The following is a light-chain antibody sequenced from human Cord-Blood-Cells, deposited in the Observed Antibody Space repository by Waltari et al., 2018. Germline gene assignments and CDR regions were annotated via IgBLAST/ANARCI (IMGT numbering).Light chain of an antibody. Sequence: SSELTQDPAVSVALGQTVRITCQGDSIRSYYASWYQQKPGQAPVLGIYGKNNRTSGIPDRFSGSSSGNTASLTLTGAQAEDEADSYCNSRDSSGNHYVFGTGTKVTVL. CDR3: NSRDSSGNHYV. V-gene: IGLV3-19*01. CDR1: SIRSYY. J-gene: IGLJ1*01. CDR2: GKN.